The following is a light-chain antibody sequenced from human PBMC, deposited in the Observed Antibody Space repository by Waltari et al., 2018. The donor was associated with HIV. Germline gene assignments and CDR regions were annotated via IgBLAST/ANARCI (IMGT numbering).Light chain of an antibody. CDR1: RSDIGGFNY. CDR3: SSYRSSSNVV. J-gene: IGLJ2*01. Sequence: QSALSQPASVSGSPGQSITISCTGTRSDIGGFNYVSWYQQYPGKAPKFMIYEVNDRPSGVSNRFSGSKSGNTASLTISGLQAEDEADYYCSSYRSSSNVVFGGGTKLTVL. CDR2: EVN. V-gene: IGLV2-14*01.